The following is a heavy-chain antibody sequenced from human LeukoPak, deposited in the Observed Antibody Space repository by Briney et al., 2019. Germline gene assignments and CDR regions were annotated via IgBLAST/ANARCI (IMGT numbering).Heavy chain of an antibody. CDR1: GGCISNDD. J-gene: IGHJ4*02. D-gene: IGHD6-19*01. CDR2: IHTSGST. Sequence: PSETLSLTCTVSGGCISNDDWSWVRQPAGKGLEWIGQIHTSGSTNYNPPLKSRVSMSIDTTEDQVSLTIRSVTAADTAFYYCATRDIRSGWSFDYWGQGTLVTVSS. CDR3: ATRDIRSGWSFDY. V-gene: IGHV4-4*07.